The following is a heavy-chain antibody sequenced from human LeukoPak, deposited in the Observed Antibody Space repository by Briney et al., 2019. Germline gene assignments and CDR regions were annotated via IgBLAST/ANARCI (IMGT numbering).Heavy chain of an antibody. CDR1: GYTLTELS. J-gene: IGHJ4*02. Sequence: ASVKVSCKVSGYTLTELSMHWVRQAPGKGLEWMGGFDPEDGETIYAQKFQGRVTMTRNTSISTAYMELSSLRSEDTAVYYCARVGRRWLQFNSLGYWGQGTLVTVSS. CDR2: FDPEDGET. D-gene: IGHD5-24*01. CDR3: ARVGRRWLQFNSLGY. V-gene: IGHV1-24*01.